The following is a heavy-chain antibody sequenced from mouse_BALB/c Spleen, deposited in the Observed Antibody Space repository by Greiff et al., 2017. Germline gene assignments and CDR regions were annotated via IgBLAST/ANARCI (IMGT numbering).Heavy chain of an antibody. Sequence: ESGPGLVKPSQSLSLTCSVTGYSITSGYYWNWIRQFPGNKLEWMGYISYDGSNNYNPSLKNRISITRDTSKNQFFLKLNSVTTEDTATYYCARSLFQRAMDYWGQGTSVTVSS. CDR1: GYSITSGYY. V-gene: IGHV3-6*02. CDR3: ARSLFQRAMDY. CDR2: ISYDGSN. J-gene: IGHJ4*01.